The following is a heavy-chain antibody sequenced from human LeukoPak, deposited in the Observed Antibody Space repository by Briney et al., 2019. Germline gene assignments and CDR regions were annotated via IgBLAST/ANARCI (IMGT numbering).Heavy chain of an antibody. J-gene: IGHJ6*02. Sequence: SVKVSCKASGGSFSRNAISWVRQAPGQGLEWMGRFIPMVGIATYAQKFQGRVTITEDRSTSTAYMELSSLRSEDTAVYYCARIQAVGVPVAIDAYSSYGMDVWGQGTAVSVSS. CDR3: ARIQAVGVPVAIDAYSSYGMDV. V-gene: IGHV1-69*04. D-gene: IGHD2-2*02. CDR1: GGSFSRNA. CDR2: FIPMVGIA.